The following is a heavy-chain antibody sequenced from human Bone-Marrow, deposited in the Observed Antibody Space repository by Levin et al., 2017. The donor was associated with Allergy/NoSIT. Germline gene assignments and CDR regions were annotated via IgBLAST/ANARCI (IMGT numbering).Heavy chain of an antibody. CDR2: ISSSSSTI. D-gene: IGHD2-2*01. V-gene: IGHV3-48*01. CDR1: GFTFSSYS. CDR3: ARVVVVPAASCGPYYYYMDV. Sequence: GGSLRLSCAASGFTFSSYSMNWVRQAPGKGLEWVSYISSSSSTIYYADSVKGRFTISRDNAKNSLYLQMNSLRAEDTAVYYCARVVVVPAASCGPYYYYMDVWGKGTTVTVSS. J-gene: IGHJ6*03.